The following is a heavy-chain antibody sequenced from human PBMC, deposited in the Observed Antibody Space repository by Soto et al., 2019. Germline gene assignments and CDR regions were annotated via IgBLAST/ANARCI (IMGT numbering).Heavy chain of an antibody. CDR2: INPAGGST. J-gene: IGHJ3*02. CDR1: GYTFTSYY. Sequence: SVKVSCKASGYTFTSYYMHWVRQAPGQGLEWMGIINPAGGSTNYAQKFQGRVTMTRDTSTSTVYMQLSSLRSEDTAVYYCARDIAYCGGDCYSAPHAFDIWGQGTMVTVSS. D-gene: IGHD2-21*02. CDR3: ARDIAYCGGDCYSAPHAFDI. V-gene: IGHV1-46*01.